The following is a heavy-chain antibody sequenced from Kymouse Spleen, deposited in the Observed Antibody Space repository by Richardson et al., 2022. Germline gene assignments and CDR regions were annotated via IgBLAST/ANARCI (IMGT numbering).Heavy chain of an antibody. Sequence: QVQLQESGPGLVKPSQTLSLTCTVSGGSISSGGYYWSWIRQHPGKGLEWIGYIYYSGSTYYNPSLKSRVTISVDTSKNQFSLKLSSVTAADTAVYYCARDITMAGDYYYYGMDVWGQGTTVTVSS. CDR1: GGSISSGGYY. CDR2: IYYSGST. D-gene: IGHD3-10*01. V-gene: IGHV4-31*03. CDR3: ARDITMAGDYYYYGMDV. J-gene: IGHJ6*02.